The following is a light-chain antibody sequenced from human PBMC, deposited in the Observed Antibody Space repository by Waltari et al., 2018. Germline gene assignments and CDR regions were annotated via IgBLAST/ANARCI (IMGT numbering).Light chain of an antibody. J-gene: IGKJ4*01. Sequence: EIVLTQSQATLSLSPGERATLSCRASQCVSSYLAWYQQKPGQAPRLLIYDASTRATGIPARFIGSGSGTDFTLTISSREPEDFAVYYCQQRSNWPPKTFGGGTKVEIK. CDR2: DAS. V-gene: IGKV3-11*01. CDR1: QCVSSY. CDR3: QQRSNWPPKT.